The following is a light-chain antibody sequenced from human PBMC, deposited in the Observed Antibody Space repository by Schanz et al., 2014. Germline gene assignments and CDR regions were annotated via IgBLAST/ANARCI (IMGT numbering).Light chain of an antibody. CDR2: AAY. CDR1: QSVSSY. Sequence: EIVLTQSPGTLSLSPGERATLSCKASQSVSSYLAWYQQKPGQAPRLLIYAAYTRASGIPDKFSGSGSGTDFTLTITRLEPEDFAVYYCQYYDNSPRITFGQGTRLEIK. J-gene: IGKJ5*01. V-gene: IGKV3-20*01. CDR3: QYYDNSPRIT.